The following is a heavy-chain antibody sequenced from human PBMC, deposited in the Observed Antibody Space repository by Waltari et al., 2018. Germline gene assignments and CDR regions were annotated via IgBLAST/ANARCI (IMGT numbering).Heavy chain of an antibody. D-gene: IGHD3-10*01. Sequence: QLQLQESGPGLVKPSETLSLTCTVSGGSISSSSYYWGWIRQPPGKGLEWIGSIYYSGSTYYNPSLKSRVTISVDTSKNQFSLKLSSVTAADTAVYYCARGNYYGSGSYLADYWGQGTLVTVSS. CDR3: ARGNYYGSGSYLADY. CDR2: IYYSGST. J-gene: IGHJ4*02. V-gene: IGHV4-39*01. CDR1: GGSISSSSYY.